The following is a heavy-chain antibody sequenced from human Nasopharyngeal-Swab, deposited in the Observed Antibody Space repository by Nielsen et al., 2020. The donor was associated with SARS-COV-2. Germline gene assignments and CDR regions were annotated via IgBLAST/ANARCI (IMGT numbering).Heavy chain of an antibody. V-gene: IGHV4-59*08. CDR3: ARLLSGTKPPHDAFDI. CDR2: IFYSGST. J-gene: IGHJ3*02. Sequence: SETLSLTCTVSGGSISSYYWSWIRQPPGKGLEWIGHIFYSGSTNYNPSLKSRVTISIGTSRNQFSLKLSSVTAADTAVYYCARLLSGTKPPHDAFDIWGKGTTVTVSS. D-gene: IGHD1-26*01. CDR1: GGSISSYY.